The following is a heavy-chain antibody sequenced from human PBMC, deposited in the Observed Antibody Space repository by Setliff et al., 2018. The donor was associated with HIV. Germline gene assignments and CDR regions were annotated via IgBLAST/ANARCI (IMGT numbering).Heavy chain of an antibody. CDR1: GGSFSDYS. Sequence: PSETLSLTCAVYGGSFSDYSWTWIRRPPGKGLEWIGEIHHSGRTDYNPSLTSRVTMSVDSSKNQFSLKLSSVTAADTAVYYCARKNRYCSGGSCYYFDSWGLGTLVTVSS. V-gene: IGHV4-34*01. CDR2: IHHSGRT. CDR3: ARKNRYCSGGSCYYFDS. J-gene: IGHJ4*02. D-gene: IGHD2-15*01.